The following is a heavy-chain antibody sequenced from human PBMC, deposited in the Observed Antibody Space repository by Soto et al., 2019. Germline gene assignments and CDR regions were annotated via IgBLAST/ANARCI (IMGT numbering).Heavy chain of an antibody. V-gene: IGHV1-18*01. Sequence: QAHLVQSGPEVKKPGASVKVSCKGSGYIFTSYVIAWVRQAPGQGLEGMGWISAHNGNTEYAQKFQGRVTVTRDTSTSTAYLELRSLSADDTAVYYCARGRYGAYWGPGALVTVSS. CDR2: ISAHNGNT. J-gene: IGHJ4*02. CDR1: GYIFTSYV. CDR3: ARGRYGAY. D-gene: IGHD3-10*01.